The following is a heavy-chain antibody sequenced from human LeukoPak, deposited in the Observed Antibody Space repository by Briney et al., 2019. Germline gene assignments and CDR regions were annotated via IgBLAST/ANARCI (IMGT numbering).Heavy chain of an antibody. Sequence: SETLSLTCAVYGGSFSGYYWSWIRQPPGKGLEWIGEINHSGSTNYNPSLKSRVTISVDTSKNQFSLKLSSVTAADTAVYYCARVDTMIVVAPNFDYWGQGTLVTVSS. V-gene: IGHV4-34*01. D-gene: IGHD3-22*01. J-gene: IGHJ4*02. CDR1: GGSFSGYY. CDR3: ARVDTMIVVAPNFDY. CDR2: INHSGST.